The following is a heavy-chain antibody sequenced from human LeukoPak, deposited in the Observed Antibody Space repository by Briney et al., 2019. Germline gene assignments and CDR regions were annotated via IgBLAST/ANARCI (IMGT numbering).Heavy chain of an antibody. CDR1: GFTLDDYA. J-gene: IGHJ4*02. D-gene: IGHD4-17*01. CDR2: ISWNSGSI. V-gene: IGHV3-9*01. Sequence: GGSLRLSCAASGFTLDDYAMHWVRQAPGKGLEWVSGISWNSGSIGYADPVKGRFTISRDNAKNSLYLQMNSLRAEDTALYYCAKDPFMTTVTTYYFDYWGQGTLVTVSS. CDR3: AKDPFMTTVTTYYFDY.